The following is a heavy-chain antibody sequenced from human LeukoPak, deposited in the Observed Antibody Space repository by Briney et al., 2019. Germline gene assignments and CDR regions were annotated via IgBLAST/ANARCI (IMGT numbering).Heavy chain of an antibody. CDR2: IYYSGST. V-gene: IGHV4-39*01. CDR1: GGSISSSSYY. Sequence: PSETLSLTCTVSGGSISSSSYYWGWIRQPPGKGLEWIERIYYSGSTYYNPSLKSRVTISVDTSKNQFSLKLSSVTGADTAVYYCARHDYGGNSGDNWGQGTLVTVSS. CDR3: ARHDYGGNSGDN. J-gene: IGHJ4*02. D-gene: IGHD4-23*01.